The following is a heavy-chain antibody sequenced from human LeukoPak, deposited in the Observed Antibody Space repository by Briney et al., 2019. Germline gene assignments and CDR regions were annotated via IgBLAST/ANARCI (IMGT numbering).Heavy chain of an antibody. J-gene: IGHJ3*02. CDR3: AKDIGSSGDAFDI. CDR2: ISWNSGSI. V-gene: IGHV3-9*03. D-gene: IGHD3-10*01. CDR1: GFTFDDYA. Sequence: GGSLRLSCAASGFTFDDYAMHWVRQAPGKGLEWVSGISWNSGSIGYADSVKGRFTTSRDNAKNSLYLQMNSLRAEDMALYYCAKDIGSSGDAFDIWGQGTMVTVSS.